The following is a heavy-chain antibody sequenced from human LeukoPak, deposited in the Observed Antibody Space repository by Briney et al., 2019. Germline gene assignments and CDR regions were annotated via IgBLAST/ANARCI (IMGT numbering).Heavy chain of an antibody. D-gene: IGHD1-26*01. Sequence: PGGSLRLSCVASGFTFSNHWMTWVRQAPGKGLEWVANINLDGNDKNYVDSVKGRFTISRDNAKNSLYLQMNSLRAEDTAMYYCVRSGSYFSKWGQGTLVTVSS. J-gene: IGHJ4*02. V-gene: IGHV3-7*01. CDR1: GFTFSNHW. CDR3: VRSGSYFSK. CDR2: INLDGNDK.